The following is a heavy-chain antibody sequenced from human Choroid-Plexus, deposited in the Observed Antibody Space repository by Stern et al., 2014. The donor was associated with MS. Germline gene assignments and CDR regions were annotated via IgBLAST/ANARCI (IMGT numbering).Heavy chain of an antibody. J-gene: IGHJ5*02. Sequence: VQLVESGGGVVQPGRPLRLSCVASGFTLGSCAIHWVRQAPGKGLEWVAGVSYDGSNKYYADSVKGRFTISRDKSQNTLYMQMSSLRPEDTAVYYCAKDRQYLTYFFDHWGQGSLVTVSS. CDR1: GFTLGSCA. V-gene: IGHV3-30*18. D-gene: IGHD2/OR15-2a*01. CDR3: AKDRQYLTYFFDH. CDR2: VSYDGSNK.